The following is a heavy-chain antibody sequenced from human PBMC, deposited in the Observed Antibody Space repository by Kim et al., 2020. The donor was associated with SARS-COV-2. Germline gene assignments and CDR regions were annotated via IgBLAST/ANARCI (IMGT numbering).Heavy chain of an antibody. CDR1: GFTFSSYS. J-gene: IGHJ4*02. CDR2: ISSSSSYI. D-gene: IGHD3-10*01. Sequence: GGSLRLSCAASGFTFSSYSMNWVRQAPGKGLEWVSSISSSSSYIYYADSVKGRFTISRDNAKNSLYLQMNSLRAEDTAVYYCAPPSSLYGSGSYSYWGQGTLVTVSS. V-gene: IGHV3-21*01. CDR3: APPSSLYGSGSYSY.